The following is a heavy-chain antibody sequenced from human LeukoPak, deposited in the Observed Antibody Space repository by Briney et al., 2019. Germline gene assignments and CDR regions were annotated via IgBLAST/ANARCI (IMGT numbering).Heavy chain of an antibody. CDR1: GFTFSHYG. CDR3: AKDAQRGFDDSNSLEH. V-gene: IGHV3-33*06. Sequence: QPGRSLRLSCAASGFTFSHYGMHWVRQAPGKGLEWVAVIWSDGSNQYYADSVKGRFTISRDNFKNTVSLQMNSLRAEDTALYYCAKDAQRGFDDSNSLEHWGQGSLVTVSS. CDR2: IWSDGSNQ. J-gene: IGHJ4*02. D-gene: IGHD4-11*01.